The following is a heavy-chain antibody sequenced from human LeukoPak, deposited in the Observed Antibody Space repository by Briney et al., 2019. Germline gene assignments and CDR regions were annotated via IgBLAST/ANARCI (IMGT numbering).Heavy chain of an antibody. CDR2: ISGSRSTI. Sequence: PGWSLRLSCAASGFTFSSNSMNWVRQAPGKGLEWVSYISGSRSTIYYADSVKGRFTISRDNAKNSLYLQMNSLRAEDTAVYNCASDSRGYDVRYYYYYMDVWGSGTTVTVSS. CDR3: ASDSRGYDVRYYYYYMDV. J-gene: IGHJ6*03. CDR1: GFTFSSNS. D-gene: IGHD5-12*01. V-gene: IGHV3-48*01.